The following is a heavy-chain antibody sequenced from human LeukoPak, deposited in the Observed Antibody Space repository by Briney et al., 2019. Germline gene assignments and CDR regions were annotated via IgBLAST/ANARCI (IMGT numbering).Heavy chain of an antibody. CDR2: IIPMIATA. CDR1: GGIFSNHA. V-gene: IGHV1-69*04. Sequence: SVKVSCKASGGIFSNHAVTWVRQAPGQGLEWMGRIIPMIATAKYAPKFQGRVTFTADTSTNTAYMELSSLTSEDTALYYCAKGATVGKEALDIWGQGTLVTVSS. J-gene: IGHJ3*02. D-gene: IGHD4-11*01. CDR3: AKGATVGKEALDI.